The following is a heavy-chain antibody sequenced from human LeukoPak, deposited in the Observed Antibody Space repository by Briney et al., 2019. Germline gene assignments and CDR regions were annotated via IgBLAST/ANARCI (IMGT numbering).Heavy chain of an antibody. J-gene: IGHJ3*02. D-gene: IGHD3-22*01. CDR3: ARARNYYDSSDYYYEGDAFDI. V-gene: IGHV1-2*02. CDR1: GYTFTGYY. CDR2: INPNSGGT. Sequence: EASVKVSCKASGYTFTGYYMHWVRQAPGQGLEWMGWINPNSGGTNYAQKFQGRVTMTRDTSISTAYMELSRLRSDDTAVYYCARARNYYDSSDYYYEGDAFDIWGQGTMVTVSS.